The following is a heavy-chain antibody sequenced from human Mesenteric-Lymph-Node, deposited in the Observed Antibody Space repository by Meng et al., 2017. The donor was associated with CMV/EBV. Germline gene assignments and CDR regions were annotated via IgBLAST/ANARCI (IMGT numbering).Heavy chain of an antibody. CDR1: GYTFRSYV. CDR2: INTNTGNP. Sequence: KASGYTFRSYVINWVRQAPGQGLEWMGWINTNTGNPTYVQGFTGRFVFSLDTSVSTAYLQISSLKSDDTAVYYCARGGSGSGYDGTLEYWGQGTLVT. V-gene: IGHV7-4-1*02. D-gene: IGHD5-12*01. J-gene: IGHJ4*02. CDR3: ARGGSGSGYDGTLEY.